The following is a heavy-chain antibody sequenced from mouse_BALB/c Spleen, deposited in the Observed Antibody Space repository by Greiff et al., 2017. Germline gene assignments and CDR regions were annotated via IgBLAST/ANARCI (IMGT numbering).Heavy chain of an antibody. D-gene: IGHD2-13*01. CDR3: ARHKVYGDYDLFAY. J-gene: IGHJ3*01. V-gene: IGHV5-6*01. CDR1: GFTFSSYG. CDR2: ISSGGSYT. Sequence: EVQRVESGGDLVKPGGSLKLSCAASGFTFSSYGMSWVRQTPDKRLEWVATISSGGSYTYYPDSVKGRFTISRDNAKNTLYLQMSSLKSEDTAMYYCARHKVYGDYDLFAYWGQGTLVTVSA.